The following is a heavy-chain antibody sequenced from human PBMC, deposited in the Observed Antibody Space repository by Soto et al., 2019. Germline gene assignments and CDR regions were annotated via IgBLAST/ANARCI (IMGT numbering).Heavy chain of an antibody. CDR1: GGSISSYY. CDR2: IYYSGST. CDR3: ARVGITGSGSYYFERSNYYYYVDV. Sequence: SETLSLTCTVSGGSISSYYWSWIRQPPGKGLEWIGYIYYSGSTNYNPSLKSRVTISVDTSKNQFSLNLSSVTAADTAVYFCARVGITGSGSYYFERSNYYYYVDVWGQGTTVTVSS. J-gene: IGHJ6*02. D-gene: IGHD3-10*01. V-gene: IGHV4-59*01.